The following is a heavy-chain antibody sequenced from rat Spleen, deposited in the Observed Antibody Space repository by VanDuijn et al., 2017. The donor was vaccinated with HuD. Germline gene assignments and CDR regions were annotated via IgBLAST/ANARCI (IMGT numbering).Heavy chain of an antibody. CDR2: ISTGGDNT. CDR1: GFTFSNYY. D-gene: IGHD1-4*01. V-gene: IGHV5-27*01. J-gene: IGHJ2*01. CDR3: TTEPGYNSYFAY. Sequence: EVQLVESGGGLVQPGRSLKLSCAASGFTFSNYYMAWVRQAPTKGLEWVAYISTGGDNTYYRDSVKGRFTISRDNAKSTLYLKLDSLRSEDTATYYCTTEPGYNSYFAYWGQGVMVTVSS.